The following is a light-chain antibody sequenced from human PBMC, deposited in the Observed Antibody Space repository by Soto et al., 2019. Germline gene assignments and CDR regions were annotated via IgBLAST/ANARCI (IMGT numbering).Light chain of an antibody. J-gene: IGKJ4*01. CDR2: DAP. Sequence: DIQMTQSPSSLSASVGDRVTITCQARQDISNYLNWYQQKPGKAPKLLIYDAPNLKTVVPSRFSVSGSLTHFTFTITGLQSEDVASYFCQHSHNLPLSFGGGTKVEI. V-gene: IGKV1-33*01. CDR1: QDISNY. CDR3: QHSHNLPLS.